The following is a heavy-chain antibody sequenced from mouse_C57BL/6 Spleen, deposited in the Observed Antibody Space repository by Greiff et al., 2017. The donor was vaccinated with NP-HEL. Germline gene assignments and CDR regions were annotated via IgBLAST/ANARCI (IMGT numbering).Heavy chain of an antibody. CDR1: GYTFTSYW. Sequence: QVQLKQPGAELVMPGASVKLSCKASGYTFTSYWMHWVKQRPGQGLEWIGEIDPSDSYTNYNQKFKGKSTLTVDKSSSTAYMQRSSLTSEDSAVYYCARKGLRVVAYDVWGTGTTVTVSS. CDR3: ARKGLRVVAYDV. CDR2: IDPSDSYT. J-gene: IGHJ1*03. V-gene: IGHV1-69*01. D-gene: IGHD1-1*01.